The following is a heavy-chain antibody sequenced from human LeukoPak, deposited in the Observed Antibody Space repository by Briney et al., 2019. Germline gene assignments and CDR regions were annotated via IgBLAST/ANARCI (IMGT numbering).Heavy chain of an antibody. V-gene: IGHV4-34*01. D-gene: IGHD6-13*01. J-gene: IGHJ4*02. CDR2: INHSGSA. CDR3: ARDWRTGSSWYGGGYFDY. Sequence: SETLSLTCAVSGGSFSGYYWTWIRQPPGKGLEWIGEINHSGSANYNPSLMSRVTISLDTSKNHFSLNLSSVTAADTAVYYCARDWRTGSSWYGGGYFDYWGQGTLVTVSS. CDR1: GGSFSGYY.